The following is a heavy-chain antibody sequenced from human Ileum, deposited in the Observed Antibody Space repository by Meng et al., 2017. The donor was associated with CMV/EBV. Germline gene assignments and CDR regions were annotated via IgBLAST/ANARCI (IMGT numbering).Heavy chain of an antibody. J-gene: IGHJ6*02. V-gene: IGHV4-39*01. CDR2: IYYTGTT. CDR1: GGSISSTTHY. CDR3: ARHSSSCANGVCYFYFYYGMDV. Sequence: SETLSLTCTASGGSISSTTHYWGWIRQPPGKGLEWIGTIYYTGTTYNNPSLKSRTTIFVDTSQNQFSLKLSSVTAADAAVYYCARHSSSCANGVCYFYFYYGMDVWGQGATVTVSS. D-gene: IGHD2-8*01.